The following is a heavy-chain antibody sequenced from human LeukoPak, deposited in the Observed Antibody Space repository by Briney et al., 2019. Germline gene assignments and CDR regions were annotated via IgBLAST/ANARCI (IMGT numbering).Heavy chain of an antibody. CDR2: ISWNSGTL. CDR3: AKGKDYYLDY. J-gene: IGHJ4*02. Sequence: GGSLRLSCAASGFRFDDYAMHWVRQAPGKGLEWVSGISWNSGTLAYADSVKGRFTITRDNAKNSLYLQMNSLRAEDTALYYCAKGKDYYLDYWGQGTLVTVSS. V-gene: IGHV3-9*01. D-gene: IGHD3-10*01. CDR1: GFRFDDYA.